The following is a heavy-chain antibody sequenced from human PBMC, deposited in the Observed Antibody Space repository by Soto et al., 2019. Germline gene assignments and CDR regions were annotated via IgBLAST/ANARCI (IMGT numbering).Heavy chain of an antibody. V-gene: IGHV4-59*08. CDR3: TRSYSSGWYGGWFDP. CDR1: GGSISSYY. CDR2: IYYSGST. J-gene: IGHJ5*02. D-gene: IGHD6-19*01. Sequence: PSETLSLTCTVSGGSISSYYWSWIRQPPGKGLEWIGYIYYSGSTNYNPSLKSRVTISVDTSKNQFSLKLSSVTAADTAVYYCTRSYSSGWYGGWFDPWGQGTLVTVSS.